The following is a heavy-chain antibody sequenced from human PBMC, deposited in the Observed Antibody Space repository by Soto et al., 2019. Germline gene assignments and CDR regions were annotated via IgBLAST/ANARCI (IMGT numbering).Heavy chain of an antibody. CDR2: ISGSGFKK. CDR1: GFSFGSYA. CDR3: AKNQGVELVPLATVDWFDP. J-gene: IGHJ5*02. V-gene: IGHV3-23*01. D-gene: IGHD1-26*01. Sequence: GGSLRLSCAASGFSFGSYALSWVRQAPGKGLEWISSISGSGFKKYYADSVKGRFTISRDNSKSTVYLELNNLSAEDTAVYHCAKNQGVELVPLATVDWFDPWGQGSVVTVSS.